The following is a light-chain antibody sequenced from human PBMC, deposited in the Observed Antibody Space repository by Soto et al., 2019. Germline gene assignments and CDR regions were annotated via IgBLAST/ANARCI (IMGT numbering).Light chain of an antibody. CDR2: WAS. CDR3: QQYYSTPWT. V-gene: IGKV4-1*01. CDR1: QSVLYSSNNKNY. Sequence: DIVMTQSPDSLAVSVGERATINCKSSQSVLYSSNNKNYLAWYQQKPGQPPKMIIYWASTRESGVPDRFSGSGSGTDFTLSISSLQAEDVAVYYCQQYYSTPWTFGQVTKVEIK. J-gene: IGKJ1*01.